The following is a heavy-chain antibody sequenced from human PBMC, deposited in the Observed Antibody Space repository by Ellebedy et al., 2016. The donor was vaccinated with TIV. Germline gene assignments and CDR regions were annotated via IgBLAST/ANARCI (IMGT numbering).Heavy chain of an antibody. CDR2: IYHSGST. V-gene: IGHV4-38-2*02. J-gene: IGHJ2*01. D-gene: IGHD2-21*01. CDR1: GYSISSGYY. Sequence: GSLRLSXTVSGYSISSGYYWGWIRQPPGKGLEWIGSIYHSGSTYYNPSLKSRVTISVDTSKNQFSLKLSSVTAADTAVYYCARHHSILWWERYFDLWGRGTLVTVSS. CDR3: ARHHSILWWERYFDL.